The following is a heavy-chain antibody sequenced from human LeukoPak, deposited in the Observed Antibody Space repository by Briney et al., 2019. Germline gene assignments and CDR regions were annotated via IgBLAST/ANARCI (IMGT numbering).Heavy chain of an antibody. J-gene: IGHJ4*02. V-gene: IGHV4-59*08. D-gene: IGHD3-10*01. CDR1: GGSISSYY. CDR2: IYYSGST. Sequence: SETLSLTCTVSGGSISSYYWSWIRQPPGKGLEWIGYIYYSGSTNYNPSLKSRVTISVDTSKNQFSLKLSSVTAADTAVYYCARHHYGSGSYSPFDYWGQGTLVTVSS. CDR3: ARHHYGSGSYSPFDY.